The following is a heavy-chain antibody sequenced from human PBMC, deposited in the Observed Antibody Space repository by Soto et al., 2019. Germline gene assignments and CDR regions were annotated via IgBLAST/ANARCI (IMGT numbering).Heavy chain of an antibody. J-gene: IGHJ5*02. Sequence: GASVKISCKASGYTFTSYGISWVRQAPGQGLEWMGWISAYNGNTNFAQKLQGRVTMSTDTSTSTVYMELRSLRSDDTAVYYCARVRYGWFDPWGEGTLVTVSS. CDR2: ISAYNGNT. V-gene: IGHV1-18*01. D-gene: IGHD3-9*01. CDR1: GYTFTSYG. CDR3: ARVRYGWFDP.